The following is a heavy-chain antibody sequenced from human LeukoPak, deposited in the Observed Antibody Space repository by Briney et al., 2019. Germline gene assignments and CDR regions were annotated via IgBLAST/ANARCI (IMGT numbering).Heavy chain of an antibody. CDR2: ISAYNGNT. D-gene: IGHD6-6*01. Sequence: ASVKVSCKASGGTFSSYAISWVRQAPGQGLEWMGWISAYNGNTNYAQKLQGRVTMTTDTSTSIAYMELRSLRSDDTAVYYCASYSSSPYYFDYWGQGTLVTVSS. J-gene: IGHJ4*02. CDR1: GGTFSSYA. V-gene: IGHV1-18*01. CDR3: ASYSSSPYYFDY.